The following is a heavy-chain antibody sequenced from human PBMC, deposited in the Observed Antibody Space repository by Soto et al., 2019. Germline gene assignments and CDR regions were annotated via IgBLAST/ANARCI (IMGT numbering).Heavy chain of an antibody. Sequence: QVQLQQWGAGLLKPSETLSLTCGVNGGSFNAYYWSWIRQPQGKGLEWIGEVNHSGHTNYNSALKSRVTISVDTSKNQFSLKLTSVTAADTAVYYCARVVVGPTNYFDSWGQGTLVTVSS. CDR1: GGSFNAYY. V-gene: IGHV4-34*01. J-gene: IGHJ5*01. D-gene: IGHD2-21*01. CDR2: VNHSGHT. CDR3: ARVVVGPTNYFDS.